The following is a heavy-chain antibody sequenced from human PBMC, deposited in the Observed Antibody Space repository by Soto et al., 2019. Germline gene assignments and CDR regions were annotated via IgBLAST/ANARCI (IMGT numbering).Heavy chain of an antibody. CDR1: GGTVDNYA. CDR3: AREKNIVVLPLLSLDF. D-gene: IGHD2-21*01. Sequence: VQLVQSGAEVKKPGSSVIVSCKASGGTVDNYAISWVRQAPGQGLEWMGGIIPIIGTPSYAQRFQGRVTFIADKSTRTAYMELRSLRSEDTAVYYCAREKNIVVLPLLSLDFWGQGTQVIVSS. CDR2: IIPIIGTP. J-gene: IGHJ4*02. V-gene: IGHV1-69*06.